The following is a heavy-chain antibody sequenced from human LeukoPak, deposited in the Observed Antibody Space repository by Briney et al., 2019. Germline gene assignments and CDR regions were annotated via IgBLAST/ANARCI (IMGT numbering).Heavy chain of an antibody. V-gene: IGHV1-24*01. CDR2: FDPEDGET. J-gene: IGHJ5*02. D-gene: IGHD3-22*01. CDR1: GYTLTELS. CDR3: ARDVTMIVVVSGPNWFDP. Sequence: ASVKVSCKVSGYTLTELSMHWVRQAPGKGLEWMGGFDPEDGETIYAQKFQGRVTMTEDTSTSTAYMELRSLRSDDTAVYYCARDVTMIVVVSGPNWFDPWGQGTLVTVSS.